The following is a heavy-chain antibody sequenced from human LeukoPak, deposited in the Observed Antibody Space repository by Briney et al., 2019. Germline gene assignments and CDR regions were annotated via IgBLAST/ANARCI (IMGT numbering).Heavy chain of an antibody. D-gene: IGHD3-22*01. CDR3: ARDAAIYYYDSSGYYEWFDP. V-gene: IGHV1-2*02. J-gene: IGHJ5*02. CDR1: GYTFTGYY. Sequence: ASVKVSCKASGYTFTGYYMHWVRQAPGQELEWMGWINPNSGGTNYAQKFQGRVTMTRDTSISTAYMELSRLRSDDTAVYYCARDAAIYYYDSSGYYEWFDPWGQGTLVTVSS. CDR2: INPNSGGT.